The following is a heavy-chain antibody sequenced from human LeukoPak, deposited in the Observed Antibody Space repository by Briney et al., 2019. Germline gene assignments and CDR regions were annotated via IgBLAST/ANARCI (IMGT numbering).Heavy chain of an antibody. V-gene: IGHV3-21*05. D-gene: IGHD6-13*01. CDR1: GLTFSIYG. Sequence: GGSLRLSCAASGLTFSIYGMTWVRQAPGKGLEWVSYISSSCSYTNYADSVKGRFTISRDNAKNSLYLQMNSLRAEDTAVYYCARDGRQQLVRSYYYNGMDVWGQGTTVTVSS. CDR2: ISSSCSYT. CDR3: ARDGRQQLVRSYYYNGMDV. J-gene: IGHJ6*02.